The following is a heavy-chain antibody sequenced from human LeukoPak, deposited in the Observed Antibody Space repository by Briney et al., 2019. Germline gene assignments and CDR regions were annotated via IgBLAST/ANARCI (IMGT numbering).Heavy chain of an antibody. CDR1: EITFSNYG. CDR2: ISGSGGRT. CDR3: AKFQRDYGSGSYYPI. D-gene: IGHD3-10*01. V-gene: IGHV3-23*01. Sequence: GGSLRLSCAASEITFSNYGMSWVRQAPGEGLAWVSGISGSGGRTNYADSVKGRFTISRDNSKNTLYLQMNSLRAEDTAVYYCAKFQRDYGSGSYYPIWGQGTMVTVSS. J-gene: IGHJ3*02.